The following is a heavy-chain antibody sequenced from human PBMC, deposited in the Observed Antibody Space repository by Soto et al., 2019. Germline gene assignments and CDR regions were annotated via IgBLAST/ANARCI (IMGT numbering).Heavy chain of an antibody. Sequence: EVQLVETGGGLIQPGGSLRLSCAASGFTVSSNYMSWVRQAPGKGLEWVSVIYSGGSTYYADSVKGRFTISRDNSKNTLYLQMNSLRAEDTAVYYCARYQQGMTTVTSSFHYGMDVWGQGTTVTVSS. V-gene: IGHV3-53*02. CDR2: IYSGGST. D-gene: IGHD4-17*01. CDR3: ARYQQGMTTVTSSFHYGMDV. CDR1: GFTVSSNY. J-gene: IGHJ6*02.